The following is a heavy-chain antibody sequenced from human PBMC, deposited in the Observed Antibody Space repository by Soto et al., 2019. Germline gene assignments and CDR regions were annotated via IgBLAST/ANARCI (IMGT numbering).Heavy chain of an antibody. CDR1: GGSISSGGYS. V-gene: IGHV4-31*03. Sequence: QVQLQESGPGLVKPSQTLSLTCTVSGGSISSGGYSWTWIRQHPGKGLEWIGYIYYSGTTYYNPSLKSRLTISVVTSKNQFSLKLSSVTAADTAVYYWAREPSIWGQGTLVTVSS. CDR2: IYYSGTT. CDR3: AREPSI. J-gene: IGHJ4*02.